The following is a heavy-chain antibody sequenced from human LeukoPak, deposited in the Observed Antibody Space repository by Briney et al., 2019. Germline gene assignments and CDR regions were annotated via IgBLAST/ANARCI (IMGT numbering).Heavy chain of an antibody. Sequence: ASVKVSCKVSGYTLTELSMHWVRQAPGKGLEWMGGFDPEDGETIYAQKFQGRVTITRDTSASTAYMELSSLRSEDMAVYYCARVTMVRGVIITFDYWGQGTLVTVSS. V-gene: IGHV1-24*01. D-gene: IGHD3-10*01. CDR2: FDPEDGET. J-gene: IGHJ4*02. CDR1: GYTLTELS. CDR3: ARVTMVRGVIITFDY.